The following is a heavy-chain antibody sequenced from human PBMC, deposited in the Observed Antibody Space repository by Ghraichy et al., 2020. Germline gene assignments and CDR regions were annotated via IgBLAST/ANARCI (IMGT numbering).Heavy chain of an antibody. Sequence: GGSLRLSCAASGFTFNSYWMHWVRQAPGKGLVWVSRINSDGSSTNYADSVKGRFTISRDNAKNTLYLQMNSLRAEDTAVYYCARADPSNYDILTGFYVGATFDFWGQGTMVTVSS. V-gene: IGHV3-74*01. CDR2: INSDGSST. CDR3: ARADPSNYDILTGFYVGATFDF. J-gene: IGHJ3*01. CDR1: GFTFNSYW. D-gene: IGHD3-9*01.